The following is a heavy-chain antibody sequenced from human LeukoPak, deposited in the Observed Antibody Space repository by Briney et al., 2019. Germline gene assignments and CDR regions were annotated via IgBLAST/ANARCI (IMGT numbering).Heavy chain of an antibody. J-gene: IGHJ4*02. V-gene: IGHV4-39*01. CDR3: ARLLGRSFYGSEKYYFDY. CDR1: GGSISSSNYF. CDR2: IYYSGST. Sequence: SETLSLTCTVSGGSISSSNYFWGWIRQPPGKGLEWIGSIYYSGSTYYNPSLKSRVTISVDTSKNQFSLKLSSVTAADTAVYYCARLLGRSFYGSEKYYFDYWGQGTLVTVSS. D-gene: IGHD3-10*01.